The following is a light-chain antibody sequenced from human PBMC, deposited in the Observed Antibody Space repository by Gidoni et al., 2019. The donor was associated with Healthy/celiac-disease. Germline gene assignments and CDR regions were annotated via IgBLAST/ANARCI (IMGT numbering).Light chain of an antibody. CDR2: EVS. Sequence: QSALTQPASVSGSPGQSITISCTGTSSDVGCYNYVSWYQQHPGKAPKLMIYEVSNRPSGVSNRFSGSKSGNTASLTISGLQAEDEADYYCSSYTSSSTSYVFGTGTKVTVL. CDR3: SSYTSSSTSYV. CDR1: SSDVGCYNY. V-gene: IGLV2-14*01. J-gene: IGLJ1*01.